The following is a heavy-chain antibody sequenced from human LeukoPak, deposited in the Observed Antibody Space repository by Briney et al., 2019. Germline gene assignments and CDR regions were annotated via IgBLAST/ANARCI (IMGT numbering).Heavy chain of an antibody. CDR3: ASYTSGKSSFDY. J-gene: IGHJ4*02. CDR2: ISGSGYNT. D-gene: IGHD3-22*01. Sequence: KPGGSLRLSCAASGFTFINYAMSWVRQPPGKGLEWVSGISGSGYNTYYADSAKGRFTISRDNSKNTLYLQMDSLRAEDTAVYYCASYTSGKSSFDYWGQGALVTVSS. CDR1: GFTFINYA. V-gene: IGHV3-23*01.